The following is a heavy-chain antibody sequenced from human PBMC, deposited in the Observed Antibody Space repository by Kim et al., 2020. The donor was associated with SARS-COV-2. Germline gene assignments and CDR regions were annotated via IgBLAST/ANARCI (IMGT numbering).Heavy chain of an antibody. J-gene: IGHJ4*02. CDR3: ASSGSGSYPFDY. D-gene: IGHD1-26*01. V-gene: IGHV4-39*01. Sequence: YSNPSLKTRVTISVDTSKNQFYLKRSSVTAADTAVYYCASSGSGSYPFDYWGQGTLVTVSS.